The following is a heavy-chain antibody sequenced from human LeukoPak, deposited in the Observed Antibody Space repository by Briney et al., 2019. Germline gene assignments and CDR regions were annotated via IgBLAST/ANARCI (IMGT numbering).Heavy chain of an antibody. Sequence: GRSLRLSCAASGFTFSSYGMHWVRQAPGKGLEWVAVIWYDGSNKYYADSVKGRFTISRDNSKNTLYLQMDSLRAEDTAVYYCARDAGYCSGGSCYPGQFDYWGQGTLVTVSS. D-gene: IGHD2-15*01. V-gene: IGHV3-33*01. CDR2: IWYDGSNK. CDR1: GFTFSSYG. CDR3: ARDAGYCSGGSCYPGQFDY. J-gene: IGHJ4*02.